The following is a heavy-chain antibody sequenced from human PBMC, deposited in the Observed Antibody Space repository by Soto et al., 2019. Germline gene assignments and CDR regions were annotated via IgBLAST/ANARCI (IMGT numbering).Heavy chain of an antibody. J-gene: IGHJ3*02. CDR2: IIPIFTTT. D-gene: IGHD6-13*01. Sequence: QVHLVQSGAEVKKPGSSVKVSCKAPGGTFSNHAINWVRQAPGQGLEWMGRIIPIFTTTNYAQKFQGRVTMTADESTITAYMELSSLKHDGTAIYYCAREVAADGTFREDVFDIWGQGTLVTVSS. V-gene: IGHV1-69*12. CDR3: AREVAADGTFREDVFDI. CDR1: GGTFSNHA.